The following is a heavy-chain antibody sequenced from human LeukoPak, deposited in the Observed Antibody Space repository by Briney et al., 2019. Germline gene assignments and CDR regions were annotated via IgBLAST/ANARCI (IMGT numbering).Heavy chain of an antibody. D-gene: IGHD6-19*01. J-gene: IGHJ2*01. CDR1: GGSISSGSYY. Sequence: KPSQTLSLTCTVSGGSISSGSYYWSWIRQPAGKGLEWIGRIYTSGSTNYNPSLKSRVTISVDTSKNQFSLKLSSVTAADTAVYYRARAVAGITGNFDLWGRGTLVTVSS. CDR3: ARAVAGITGNFDL. CDR2: IYTSGST. V-gene: IGHV4-61*02.